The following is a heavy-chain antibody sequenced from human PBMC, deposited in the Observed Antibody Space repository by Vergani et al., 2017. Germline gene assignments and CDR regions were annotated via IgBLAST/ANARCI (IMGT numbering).Heavy chain of an antibody. Sequence: QVQLQQWGGGLLKPSETLSLTCVVNGGSFTSYHWTWIRQSPGEGLEWVGDIDHTGRPDYNPSLKSRLTMSVEKSRNQFSRTLNSVTATDTAIYFCARVNTETNGHLYYYYYMDVWGQGTAVTVS. V-gene: IGHV4-34*01. CDR2: IDHTGRP. CDR1: GGSFTSYH. D-gene: IGHD4-11*01. CDR3: ARVNTETNGHLYYYYYMDV. J-gene: IGHJ6*03.